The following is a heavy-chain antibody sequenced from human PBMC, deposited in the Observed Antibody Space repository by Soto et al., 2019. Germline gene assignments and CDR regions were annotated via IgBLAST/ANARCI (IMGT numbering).Heavy chain of an antibody. CDR2: IYWDDDK. J-gene: IGHJ4*02. CDR1: GFSLSNSGVG. CDR3: ANSLSYSSQFRS. Sequence: QITVNASGTTLAKPTQTLTLTFTFSGFSLSNSGVGVGWIRQPPGKALEWLALIYWDDDKRYSPSLKIRLTITKDTSKNQVVLTMTNMVPVDTDTYYCANSLSYSSQFRSWGQGTQVTVSS. V-gene: IGHV2-5*02. D-gene: IGHD6-19*01.